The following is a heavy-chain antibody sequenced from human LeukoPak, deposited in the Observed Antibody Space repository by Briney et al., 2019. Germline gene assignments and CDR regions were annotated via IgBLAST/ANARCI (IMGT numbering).Heavy chain of an antibody. D-gene: IGHD4-23*01. CDR1: GYDFSSYG. Sequence: ASVKVSCKASGYDFSSYGINWVRHAPGQGLQWMGWISVYNGKTNYGPLQGRVTMTTDTSTGTAYMELRNLKAEDTAMYYCARHMTTVVTSLDYWGQGTLVTVSS. V-gene: IGHV1-18*01. J-gene: IGHJ4*02. CDR3: ARHMTTVVTSLDY. CDR2: ISVYNGKT.